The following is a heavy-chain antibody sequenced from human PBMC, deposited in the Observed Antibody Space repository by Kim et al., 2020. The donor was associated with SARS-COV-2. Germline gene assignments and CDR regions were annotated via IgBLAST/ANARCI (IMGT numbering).Heavy chain of an antibody. CDR1: IGSFSGHY. V-gene: IGHV4-34*01. J-gene: IGHJ6*01. D-gene: IGHD2-8*01. CDR3: VRGTPTNDYGQYYGMDF. Sequence: SETLSLTCAVYIGSFSGHYWNWIRQAPGKGLEWIGEINHSGNTNYNPSLKSRVIISVDPSKNQFSLRLTSVTAADTAVYYCVRGTPTNDYGQYYGMDFWG. CDR2: INHSGNT.